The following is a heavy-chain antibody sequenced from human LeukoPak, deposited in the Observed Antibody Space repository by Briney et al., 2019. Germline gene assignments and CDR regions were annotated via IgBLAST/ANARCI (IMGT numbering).Heavy chain of an antibody. D-gene: IGHD6-13*01. V-gene: IGHV4-39*01. Sequence: PSETLSLTCTVAGGSISSSTYYWGWIRQPPGKGPEWIGRIYYSGSTYYNVSLKSRVTRSADTSKNQFSLKLSSVTAADTAVYYCARPLSGSSSWHGDAFDIWGQGTMVTVSS. CDR2: IYYSGST. CDR1: GGSISSSTYY. CDR3: ARPLSGSSSWHGDAFDI. J-gene: IGHJ3*02.